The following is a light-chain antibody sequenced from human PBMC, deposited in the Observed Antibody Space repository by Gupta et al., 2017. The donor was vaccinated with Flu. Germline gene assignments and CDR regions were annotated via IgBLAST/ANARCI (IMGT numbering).Light chain of an antibody. CDR2: YDV. Sequence: VTTTRNGESSNRGRGDDVNWFHQVTETTPKLLIFYDVCRRSGVPDRFSGSRSATSATMTITRLQAEDEGDYYCQSDETSLSNWVFGGGTKFTVL. CDR1: SSNRGRGDD. CDR3: QSDETSLSNWV. V-gene: IGLV1-40*01. J-gene: IGLJ3*02.